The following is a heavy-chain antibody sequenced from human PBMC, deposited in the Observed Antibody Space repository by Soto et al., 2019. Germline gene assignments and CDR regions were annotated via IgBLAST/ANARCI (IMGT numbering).Heavy chain of an antibody. V-gene: IGHV3-66*01. J-gene: IGHJ6*04. CDR2: IQSGGPT. D-gene: IGHD2-15*01. CDR1: GFTVSSKY. Sequence: EVQLVESGGGLVQPGGSLRLSCAASGFTVSSKYMSWVRQAPGKGLEWVSLIQSGGPTYYADSVKGRFTISRDTSENTGHLQKGSVRAEDTAVYYCARDEVLCEGGGGDGGPLDAWGKGTTVTVSS. CDR3: ARDEVLCEGGGGDGGPLDA.